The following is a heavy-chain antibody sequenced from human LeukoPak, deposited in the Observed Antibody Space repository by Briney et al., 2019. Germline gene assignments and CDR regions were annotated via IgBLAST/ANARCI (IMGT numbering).Heavy chain of an antibody. CDR3: ASLRPPVVGTSSIDF. J-gene: IGHJ4*02. Sequence: PSETLSLTCSVTGVSISSSTCYWGWIRQPPGRGLEWIGSIYPTGSTYYQPSLRSRVTISVAASKNQFSLRLGSVTAADTAVYYCASLRPPVVGTSSIDFWGLGTLVTVAS. CDR1: GVSISSSTCY. CDR2: IYPTGST. V-gene: IGHV4-39*01. D-gene: IGHD2-15*01.